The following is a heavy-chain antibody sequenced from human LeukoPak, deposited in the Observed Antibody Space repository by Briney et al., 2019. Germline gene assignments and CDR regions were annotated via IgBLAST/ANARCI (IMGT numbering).Heavy chain of an antibody. CDR1: GDSVSSSDAT. D-gene: IGHD4-11*01. V-gene: IGHV6-1*01. Sequence: SQTLSLTCAISGDSVSSSDATWNWIRQSPSRGLEWLGRTYYRSRWSSDYAPSVRSRITIKSDTAKNQFSLQLNSVTPEDTAVYYCARASYRAFYIWGQGTMVTVSS. CDR2: TYYRSRWSS. J-gene: IGHJ3*02. CDR3: ARASYRAFYI.